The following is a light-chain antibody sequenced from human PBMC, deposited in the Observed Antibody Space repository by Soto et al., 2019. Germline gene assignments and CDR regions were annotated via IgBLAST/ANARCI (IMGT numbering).Light chain of an antibody. J-gene: IGLJ2*01. CDR2: DVS. Sequence: QSALTQPASVSGSPGQSITISCTGTSSDVGGYNYVSWYQQHPGKAPKLMIYDVSNRPSGVSNRFSVSKSGNTACLTISGLQAEDEADYYCRSYTSSSTLVVFGGGTKLTVL. V-gene: IGLV2-14*01. CDR3: RSYTSSSTLVV. CDR1: SSDVGGYNY.